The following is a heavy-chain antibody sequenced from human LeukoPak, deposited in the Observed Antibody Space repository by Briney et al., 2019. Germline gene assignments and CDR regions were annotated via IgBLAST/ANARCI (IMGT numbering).Heavy chain of an antibody. V-gene: IGHV3-30*18. CDR1: RFTFSSYG. Sequence: GRSLRLSCAASRFTFSSYGMHWVRQAPGKGLEWVAVISYDGSNKYYADSVKGRFTISRDNSKNTLYLQMNSLRAEDTAVYYCAKDLNGEMATNWGYFDYWGQGTLVTVSS. CDR2: ISYDGSNK. CDR3: AKDLNGEMATNWGYFDY. D-gene: IGHD5-24*01. J-gene: IGHJ4*02.